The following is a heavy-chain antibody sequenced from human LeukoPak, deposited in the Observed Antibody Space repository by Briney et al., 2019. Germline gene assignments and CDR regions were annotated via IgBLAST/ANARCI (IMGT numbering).Heavy chain of an antibody. J-gene: IGHJ5*02. CDR1: GGSISSSSFY. CDR2: IYYSGST. Sequence: PSETLSLTCTVPGGSISSSSFYWGWTRQPPGKGLEWIGIIYYSGSTYYNPSLKSRVTISVDTSKNQFSLKLNSVTAADTAVYYCASLVVVATTPHLGPWGQGTLVTVSS. CDR3: ASLVVVATTPHLGP. V-gene: IGHV4-39*01. D-gene: IGHD2-15*01.